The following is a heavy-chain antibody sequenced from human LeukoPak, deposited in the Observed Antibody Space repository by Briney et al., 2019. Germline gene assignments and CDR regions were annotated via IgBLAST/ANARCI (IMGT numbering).Heavy chain of an antibody. CDR2: INPSGGST. CDR3: ARDPGEKYYGMDV. Sequence: ASVKVSCKASGYTFTSYYMHWVRQAPGQGLEWMGIINPSGGSTSYAQKFQGRVAMTRDTSTSTVYMELSSLRSEDTAVYYCARDPGEKYYGMDVWGQGTTVTVSS. J-gene: IGHJ6*02. CDR1: GYTFTSYY. V-gene: IGHV1-46*01.